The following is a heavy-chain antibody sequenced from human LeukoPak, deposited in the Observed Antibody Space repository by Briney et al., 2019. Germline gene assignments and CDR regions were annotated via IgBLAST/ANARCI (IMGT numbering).Heavy chain of an antibody. CDR3: ARDIVVVPAANNDAFDI. D-gene: IGHD2-2*01. CDR2: IYHSGST. V-gene: IGHV4-4*02. CDR1: GGSISSSNW. J-gene: IGHJ3*02. Sequence: SETLSLTCAVSGGSISSSNWWSWVRQPPGKGLEWIGEIYHSGSTNYNPSLKSRVTMSVDTSKNQFSLKLSSVTAADTAVYYCARDIVVVPAANNDAFDIWGQGTMVTVSS.